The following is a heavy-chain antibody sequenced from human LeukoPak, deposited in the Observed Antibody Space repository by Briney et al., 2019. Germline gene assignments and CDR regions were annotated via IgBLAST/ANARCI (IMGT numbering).Heavy chain of an antibody. J-gene: IGHJ4*02. Sequence: SETLSLTCTVSGGSISSSSYYWGWIRQPPGKGLEWIGSIYYSGSTYYNPSLKSRVTISVDTSKNQFSLKLSSVTAADTAVYYCAREPVSYYGSGSSGKFDYWGQGTLVTVSS. V-gene: IGHV4-39*07. CDR1: GGSISSSSYY. D-gene: IGHD3-10*01. CDR2: IYYSGST. CDR3: AREPVSYYGSGSSGKFDY.